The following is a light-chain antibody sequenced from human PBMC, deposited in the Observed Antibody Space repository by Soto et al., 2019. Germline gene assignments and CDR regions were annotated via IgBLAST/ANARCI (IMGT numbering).Light chain of an antibody. Sequence: SYELTQPPSVSVAPGKTARITCGGNNIGSKSVHWYQQKPGQAPVVVIYYDTDRPSGTPERFSGSNSGNTATLTISRVEAGDEADYYCQVWDSSSDHVVFGGGTKVTVL. CDR2: YDT. CDR3: QVWDSSSDHVV. J-gene: IGLJ2*01. V-gene: IGLV3-21*04. CDR1: NIGSKS.